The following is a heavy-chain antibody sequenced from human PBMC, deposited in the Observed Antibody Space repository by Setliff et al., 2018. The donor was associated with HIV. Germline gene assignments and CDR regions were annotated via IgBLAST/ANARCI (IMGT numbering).Heavy chain of an antibody. Sequence: SVKVSCKASGGSFSDYSISWVRQAPGQAFEWMGGIIPMVSLPNFAQSFLGRLTITANRSTTTAYMELSSLTSEDTAVYYCARGQLKPTGYFFDYWGLGTLVTVSS. J-gene: IGHJ4*02. D-gene: IGHD1-1*01. CDR1: GGSFSDYS. V-gene: IGHV1-69*10. CDR3: ARGQLKPTGYFFDY. CDR2: IIPMVSLP.